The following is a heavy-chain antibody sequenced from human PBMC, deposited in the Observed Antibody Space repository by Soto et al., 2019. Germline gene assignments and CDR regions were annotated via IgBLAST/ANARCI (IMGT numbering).Heavy chain of an antibody. J-gene: IGHJ4*02. CDR1: GYTFTGYY. CDR3: ARHYYDSSGYHYEDY. D-gene: IGHD3-22*01. V-gene: IGHV1-2*02. Sequence: GASVKVSCKASGYTFTGYYMHWVRQAPGQGLEWMGWINPNSGGTNYAQKFQGRVTMTRDTSISTAYMELSRLRSDDTAVYYCARHYYDSSGYHYEDYWGQGTLVTVSS. CDR2: INPNSGGT.